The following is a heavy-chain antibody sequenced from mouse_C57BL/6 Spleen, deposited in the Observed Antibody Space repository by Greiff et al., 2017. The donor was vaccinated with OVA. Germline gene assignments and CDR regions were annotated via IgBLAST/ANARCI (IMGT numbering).Heavy chain of an antibody. CDR1: GFTFSDYG. J-gene: IGHJ3*01. CDR3: ARPPYYCGSSEGFAY. Sequence: EVMLVESGGGLVKPGGSLKLSCAASGFTFSDYGMHWVRQAPEKGLEWVAYISSGSSTIYYADTVKGRFTISRDNAKNTLFLQMTSLRSEDTAMYYCARPPYYCGSSEGFAYWGQGTLVTVSA. V-gene: IGHV5-17*01. D-gene: IGHD1-1*01. CDR2: ISSGSSTI.